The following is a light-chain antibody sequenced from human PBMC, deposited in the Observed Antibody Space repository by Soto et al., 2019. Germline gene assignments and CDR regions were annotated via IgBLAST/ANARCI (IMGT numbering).Light chain of an antibody. V-gene: IGLV2-14*01. CDR3: SSYTSSSLVV. CDR1: SSDVGGYNY. Sequence: QSALTQPASVSGSPGQSITISCTGTSSDVGGYNYVSWYQQHPGKAPKLMIYDVSNRPSGASNRFSGSKSGNTASLTISGLQAEDEADYYCSSYTSSSLVVFGGGTQLTVL. CDR2: DVS. J-gene: IGLJ2*01.